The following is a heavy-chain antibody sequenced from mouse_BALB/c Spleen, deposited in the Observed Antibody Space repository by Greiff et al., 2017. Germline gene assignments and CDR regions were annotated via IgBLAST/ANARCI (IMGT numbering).Heavy chain of an antibody. Sequence: QVHVKQSGAELVKPGTSVKLSCKASGYNFTSYWINWVKLRPGQGLEWIGDIYPGSGSTNYNEKFKSKATLTVDTSSSTAYMQLSSLASEDSALYYCARYPMITGYWGQGTTLTVSS. CDR1: GYNFTSYW. D-gene: IGHD2-4*01. J-gene: IGHJ2*01. CDR3: ARYPMITGY. V-gene: IGHV1-55*01. CDR2: IYPGSGST.